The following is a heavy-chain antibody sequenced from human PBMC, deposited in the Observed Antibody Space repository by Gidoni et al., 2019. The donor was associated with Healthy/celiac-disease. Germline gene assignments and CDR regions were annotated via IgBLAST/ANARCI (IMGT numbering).Heavy chain of an antibody. V-gene: IGHV3-23*04. D-gene: IGHD3-3*01. J-gene: IGHJ4*02. CDR3: AKERDYTYFDY. Sequence: EVQLVESGGGLVQPGWSLSLYCAASGLTFSSYAMSWVRQAPGRGLVWVSAISGSGGSTYYADSVTARFTISRDNSKNTLYLQMNSLRAEDTAVYYCAKERDYTYFDYWGKGTLVTVSS. CDR2: ISGSGGST. CDR1: GLTFSSYA.